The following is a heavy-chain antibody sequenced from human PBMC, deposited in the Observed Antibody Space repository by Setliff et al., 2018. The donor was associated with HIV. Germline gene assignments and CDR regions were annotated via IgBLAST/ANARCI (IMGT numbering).Heavy chain of an antibody. CDR2: IIPMYGVT. D-gene: IGHD2-15*01. J-gene: IGHJ5*02. CDR3: ALPYCSGGNCWSSASLPPAGWFDP. V-gene: IGHV1-69*05. CDR1: GGTFSSYV. Sequence: KVSCKASGGTFSSYVISWVRQAPGQGPEWMGGIIPMYGVTNYAQKFQGRVTITTDESTSTAYMELSSLRSEDAAVYYCALPYCSGGNCWSSASLPPAGWFDPWGQGTLVTVSS.